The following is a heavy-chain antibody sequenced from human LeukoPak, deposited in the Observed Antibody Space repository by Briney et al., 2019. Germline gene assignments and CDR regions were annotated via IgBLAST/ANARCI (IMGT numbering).Heavy chain of an antibody. V-gene: IGHV3-48*01. J-gene: IGHJ6*03. Sequence: QAGGSLRLSCAASGFIFTSYSMNWVRQAPGKGLEWVSYISTSSRTIYYADSVKGRFTISRDNAKNSLSLQMNSLRAEDTAVYYCARDPDPDCSRTSCPSYYYYMDVWGKGTTVTVSS. CDR3: ARDPDPDCSRTSCPSYYYYMDV. D-gene: IGHD2-2*01. CDR2: ISTSSRTI. CDR1: GFIFTSYS.